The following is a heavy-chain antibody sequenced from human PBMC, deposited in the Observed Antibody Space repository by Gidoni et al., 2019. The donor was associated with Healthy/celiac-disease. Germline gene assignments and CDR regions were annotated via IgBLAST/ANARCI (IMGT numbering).Heavy chain of an antibody. CDR3: ASEPNYDDSSGYYPFDY. J-gene: IGHJ4*02. CDR2: ISSSGSTI. CDR1: GFTFSSYE. Sequence: EVQLLESGGGLVQPGGSLRLSCAASGFTFSSYEMNWFRQATGKGLEWVSYISSSGSTIYYADSVKGRFTIARDNAKNSLYLQMNRLRAEDTAVYYCASEPNYDDSSGYYPFDYWGQGTLVTVSS. D-gene: IGHD3-22*01. V-gene: IGHV3-48*03.